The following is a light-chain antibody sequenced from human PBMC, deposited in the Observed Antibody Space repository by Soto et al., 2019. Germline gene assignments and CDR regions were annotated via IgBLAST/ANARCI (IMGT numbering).Light chain of an antibody. CDR2: GAS. CDR3: QQYDYSPPT. CDR1: QSVTSNY. Sequence: ELVLTQSPSTLSLSPGERATLSCRASQSVTSNYLAWYQQEPGQAPRLLIYGASHRATGIPDRFSGSGSGTDFTLTIHRLEPEDFGVYYCQQYDYSPPTFGLGTKVDIK. J-gene: IGKJ1*01. V-gene: IGKV3-20*01.